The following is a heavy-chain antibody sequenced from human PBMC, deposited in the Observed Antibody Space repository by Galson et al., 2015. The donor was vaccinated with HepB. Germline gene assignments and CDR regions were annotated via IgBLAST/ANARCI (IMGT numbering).Heavy chain of an antibody. CDR1: GFTFSNAW. CDR2: IKSKTDGGTT. J-gene: IGHJ4*02. V-gene: IGHV3-15*01. CDR3: TTDLGTTIFGFFDY. D-gene: IGHD3-9*01. Sequence: SLRLSCAASGFTFSNAWMSWVRQAPGKGLEWVGRIKSKTDGGTTDYAAPVKGRFTISRDDSKNTLYLQMNSLKTEDTAVYYCTTDLGTTIFGFFDYWGQGTLVTVSS.